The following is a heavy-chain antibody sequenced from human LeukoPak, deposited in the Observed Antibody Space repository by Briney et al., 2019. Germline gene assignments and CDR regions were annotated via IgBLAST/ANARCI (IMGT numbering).Heavy chain of an antibody. D-gene: IGHD2-15*01. Sequence: LPGGSLRLSCAASGFTFSSYAMSWVRQAPGKGLEWVSAISGSGGSTYYADSVKGRFTISRDNSKNTLYLQMNSLRAEDTAVYYCAKWRCSGGSCYSSYWGQGTLVTVSS. CDR3: AKWRCSGGSCYSSY. J-gene: IGHJ4*02. CDR2: ISGSGGST. CDR1: GFTFSSYA. V-gene: IGHV3-23*01.